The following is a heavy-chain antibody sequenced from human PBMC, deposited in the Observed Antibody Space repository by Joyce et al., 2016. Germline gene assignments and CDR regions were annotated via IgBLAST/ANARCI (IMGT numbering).Heavy chain of an antibody. CDR1: GFTFSNYA. D-gene: IGHD6-6*01. Sequence: EVQLVESGGGLVQPGGSLRLSCSASGFTFSNYAMNWVRQAPGEGLEYCSAISTNGGSTYYADSVKGRFTISRDNSKNTLYLQMSSLRAEDTAVYCCVKDLLYRGSSWGGLDYWGQGTLVTVSS. CDR2: ISTNGGST. CDR3: VKDLLYRGSSWGGLDY. V-gene: IGHV3-64D*06. J-gene: IGHJ4*02.